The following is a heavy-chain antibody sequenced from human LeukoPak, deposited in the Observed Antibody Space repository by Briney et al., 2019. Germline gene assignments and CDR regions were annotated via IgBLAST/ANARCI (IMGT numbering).Heavy chain of an antibody. CDR2: ISSQSGSSI. J-gene: IGHJ4*02. CDR1: GFTFSNFE. CDR3: AKYNYDYGTFDY. D-gene: IGHD5-18*01. V-gene: IGHV3-48*03. Sequence: GSLRLSCAASGFTFSNFEMNWVRQAPGKGLEWVTYISSQSGSSIYYADSVKGRFTISRDNAKNSLYLQMHSLRADDTAVYYCAKYNYDYGTFDYWGQGTLVTVSS.